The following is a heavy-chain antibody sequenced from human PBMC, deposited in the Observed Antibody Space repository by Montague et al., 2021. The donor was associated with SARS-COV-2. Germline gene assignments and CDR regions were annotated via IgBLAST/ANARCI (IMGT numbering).Heavy chain of an antibody. D-gene: IGHD4-17*01. V-gene: IGHV4-39*01. CDR1: GGSVSRISSH. CDR2: FYYAGGT. J-gene: IGHJ4*02. Sequence: SETLSLTCTVSGGSVSRISSHWGWIRQPPGKGLEYIGSFYYAGGTQYNPSLKSRVTISVDTSNDLFSLKMNSVTAADTAVYFCARLYGSSFDYWGQGTLVTVSS. CDR3: ARLYGSSFDY.